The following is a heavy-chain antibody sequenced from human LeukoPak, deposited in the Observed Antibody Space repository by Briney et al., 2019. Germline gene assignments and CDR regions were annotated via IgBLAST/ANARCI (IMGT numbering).Heavy chain of an antibody. CDR3: AREGYYDSSGYWS. CDR1: GFTFSSYA. J-gene: IGHJ5*02. CDR2: IKQDGSEK. D-gene: IGHD3-22*01. V-gene: IGHV3-7*01. Sequence: GGSLRLSCAASGFTFSSYAMSWVRQAPGKGLEWVANIKQDGSEKYYVDSVKGRFTISRDNAKNSLYLQMNSLRAEDTAVYYCAREGYYDSSGYWSWGQGTLVTVSS.